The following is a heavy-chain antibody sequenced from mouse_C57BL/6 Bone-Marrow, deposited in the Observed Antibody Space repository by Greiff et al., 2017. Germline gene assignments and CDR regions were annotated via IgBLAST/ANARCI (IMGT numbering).Heavy chain of an antibody. Sequence: VQLQQSGPELVKPGASVKMSCKASGYTFTDYNMHWVKQSHGKSLEWIGYINPNNGGTSYNQKFKGKATLTVNKSSSTAYMELRSLTSEDSAVHYCARSIPLLLRWENWYFDVWGTGTTVTVSS. J-gene: IGHJ1*03. CDR2: INPNNGGT. V-gene: IGHV1-22*01. CDR1: GYTFTDYN. D-gene: IGHD1-1*01. CDR3: ARSIPLLLRWENWYFDV.